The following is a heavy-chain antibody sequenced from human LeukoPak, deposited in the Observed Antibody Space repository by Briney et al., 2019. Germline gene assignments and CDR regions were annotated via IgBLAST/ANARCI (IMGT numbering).Heavy chain of an antibody. CDR1: GVSISSYY. V-gene: IGHV4-59*01. Sequence: SETLSLTCTVSGVSISSYYWSWIRQPPGKGLEWIGYIYYSGSTNYNPSLKSRVTISVDTSKNQFSLKLSSVTAADTAVYYCARTLRDTATIDYWGQGTLVTVSS. J-gene: IGHJ4*02. CDR2: IYYSGST. CDR3: ARTLRDTATIDY. D-gene: IGHD5-18*01.